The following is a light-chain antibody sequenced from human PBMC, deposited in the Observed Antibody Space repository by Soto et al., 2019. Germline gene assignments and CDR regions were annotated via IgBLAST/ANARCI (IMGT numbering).Light chain of an antibody. CDR2: DAS. Sequence: EIVMTQSPATLSVSPGGEATLSCRASQSVRRNLAWYQQKPGQAPSLLIFDASTRATGVPARFSGSGSGTEFTLTISSLQSEDFAVYYCQHYYNWPPGGTFGQGTKVEL. CDR1: QSVRRN. CDR3: QHYYNWPPGGT. J-gene: IGKJ1*01. V-gene: IGKV3-15*01.